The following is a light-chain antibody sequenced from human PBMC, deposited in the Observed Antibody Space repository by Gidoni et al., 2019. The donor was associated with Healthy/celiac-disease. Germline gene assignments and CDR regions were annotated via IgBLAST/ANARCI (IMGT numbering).Light chain of an antibody. CDR1: QSVSSY. V-gene: IGKV3-11*01. Sequence: EIVFTQSPATLSLSPGERATLSCRASQSVSSYLAWYQQKPGQAPRLLIYDASTRATGIPARCSGSGSGTDFTLTISSLEPEDFAVYYCQQRSNWPPITFGGGTKVEIK. CDR3: QQRSNWPPIT. J-gene: IGKJ4*01. CDR2: DAS.